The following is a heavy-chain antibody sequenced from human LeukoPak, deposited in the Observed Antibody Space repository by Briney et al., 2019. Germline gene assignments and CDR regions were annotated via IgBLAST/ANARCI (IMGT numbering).Heavy chain of an antibody. CDR2: IYYSGST. V-gene: IGHV4-39*07. Sequence: SETLSLTCTVSGGSISSSSYYWGWLRQPPGKGLEWIGSIYYSGSTYYNPSLKSRVTISVDTSKNQFSLKLSSVTAADTAVYYCAREPKHYYDSSGYPNWFDPWGQGTLVTVSS. CDR1: GGSISSSSYY. CDR3: AREPKHYYDSSGYPNWFDP. J-gene: IGHJ5*02. D-gene: IGHD3-22*01.